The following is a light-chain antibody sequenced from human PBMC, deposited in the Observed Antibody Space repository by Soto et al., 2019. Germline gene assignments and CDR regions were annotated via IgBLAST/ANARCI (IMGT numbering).Light chain of an antibody. CDR3: SSYTSSSTRLYV. CDR1: SSDVGGYNY. Sequence: QSALTQPASVSGSPGQSITISCTGTSSDVGGYNYVSWYQQHPGKAPKLMIYEVSNRPSGVSNRFSGSKSGNTASLTISGLQAEDEADYYCSSYTSSSTRLYVFGTGTKVT. CDR2: EVS. V-gene: IGLV2-14*01. J-gene: IGLJ1*01.